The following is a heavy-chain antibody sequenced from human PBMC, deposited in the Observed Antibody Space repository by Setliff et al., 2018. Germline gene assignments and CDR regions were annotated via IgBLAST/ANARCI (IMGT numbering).Heavy chain of an antibody. CDR2: IYYSGST. J-gene: IGHJ6*03. CDR1: GGSISSSSYY. CDR3: ARDRLLVGARYAMDV. Sequence: PSETLSLTCTVSGGSISSSSYYWGWIRQPPGKGLEWIGSIYYSGSTYYNPSLKSRVTISVDTSKNQFSLKLSSVTAADTAVYYCARDRLLVGARYAMDVWGKGTTVTVSS. D-gene: IGHD1-26*01. V-gene: IGHV4-39*07.